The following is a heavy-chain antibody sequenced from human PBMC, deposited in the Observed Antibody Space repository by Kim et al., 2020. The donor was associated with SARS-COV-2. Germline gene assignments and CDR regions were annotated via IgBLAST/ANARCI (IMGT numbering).Heavy chain of an antibody. D-gene: IGHD3-10*01. Sequence: GGSLRLSCAASGFTFSSYAMSWVRQAPGKGLEWVSAISGSGGSTYYADSVKGRFTISRDNSKNTLYRQMNSLRAADTAEYYCAKRYYNALDYWGQGTLVTVSS. J-gene: IGHJ4*02. V-gene: IGHV3-23*01. CDR3: AKRYYNALDY. CDR1: GFTFSSYA. CDR2: ISGSGGST.